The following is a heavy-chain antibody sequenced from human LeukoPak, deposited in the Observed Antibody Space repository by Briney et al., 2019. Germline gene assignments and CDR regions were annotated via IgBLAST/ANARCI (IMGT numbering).Heavy chain of an antibody. Sequence: PGGSLRLSCAASGFTFSSFAMSWVRQAPEKGLEWVSAVSVSGDISYYADSVKGRFTISRDNSKNTLYLQMNSLRAEDTAVYYCARPGYSTGAFDYWGQGTLVTGSS. CDR1: GFTFSSFA. CDR2: VSVSGDIS. V-gene: IGHV3-23*01. J-gene: IGHJ4*02. D-gene: IGHD6-25*01. CDR3: ARPGYSTGAFDY.